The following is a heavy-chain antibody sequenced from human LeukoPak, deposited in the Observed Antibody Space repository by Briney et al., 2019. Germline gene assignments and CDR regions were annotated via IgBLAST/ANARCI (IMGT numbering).Heavy chain of an antibody. D-gene: IGHD3-22*01. J-gene: IGHJ4*02. CDR2: ICAYNGNT. Sequence: ASVKVSCKASGYTFTSYGISWVRQAPGQGLEWMGWICAYNGNTNYAQKLQGRVTMTTDTSTSTAYMELRSLRSDDTAVYYCARGPKYYYDSSGYYDRDYWGQGTLVTVSS. CDR1: GYTFTSYG. V-gene: IGHV1-18*01. CDR3: ARGPKYYYDSSGYYDRDY.